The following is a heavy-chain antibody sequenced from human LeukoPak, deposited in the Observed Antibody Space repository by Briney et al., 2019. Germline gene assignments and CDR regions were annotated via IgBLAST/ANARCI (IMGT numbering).Heavy chain of an antibody. CDR1: GFTFSSYW. CDR3: AKGRTGYSYGYGIDY. D-gene: IGHD5-18*01. CDR2: IKQDGSEK. J-gene: IGHJ4*02. Sequence: GGSLRLSCAASGFTFSSYWMSWVRQAPGKGLEWVANIKQDGSEKYYVDSVKGRFTTSRDNAKNSLYLQMNSLRAEDTAVYYCAKGRTGYSYGYGIDYWGQGTLVTVSS. V-gene: IGHV3-7*03.